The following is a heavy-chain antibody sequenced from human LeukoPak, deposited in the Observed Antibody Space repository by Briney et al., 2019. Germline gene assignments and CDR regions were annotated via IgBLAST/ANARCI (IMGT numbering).Heavy chain of an antibody. J-gene: IGHJ4*02. V-gene: IGHV3-23*01. CDR1: GFTFCNFA. Sequence: GGSLRLSCVVSGFTFCNFAMSSARQAPGEGLEWVSAMSGGVGSTNYADSVKGRFTIARDNFKNTLYLQMNSLITEDTAVYYCAKDRGVICDSYFDYWGQGALVTVSS. CDR3: AKDRGVICDSYFDY. D-gene: IGHD2-21*01. CDR2: MSGGVGST.